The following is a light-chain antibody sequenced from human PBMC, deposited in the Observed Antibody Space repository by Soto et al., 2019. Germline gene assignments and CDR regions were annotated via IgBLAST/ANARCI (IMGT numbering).Light chain of an antibody. V-gene: IGKV3-15*01. J-gene: IGKJ1*01. CDR3: QQYNNWPGT. CDR1: QSVSSN. Sequence: EIVMTQSPATLSVSPGERATLSCRASQSVSSNLAWYQQKPGQAPRLLIYGASTRATGIPARFSGSGSGTEFTLTISSRQSEDFAVYYCQQYNNWPGTFGQGTXVX. CDR2: GAS.